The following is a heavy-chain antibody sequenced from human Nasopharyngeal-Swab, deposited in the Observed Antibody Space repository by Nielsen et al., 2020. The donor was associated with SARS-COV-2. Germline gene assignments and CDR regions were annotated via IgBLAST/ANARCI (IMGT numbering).Heavy chain of an antibody. CDR2: INSDGSST. V-gene: IGHV3-74*01. CDR3: ARSLIAAAGEHDAFDI. J-gene: IGHJ3*02. Sequence: GESLKISCAASGFTFSSYWMHWVRQAPGKGLVWVSRINSDGSSTSYADSVKGRFTISRDNAKNSLYLQMNSLRAEDTAVYYCARSLIAAAGEHDAFDIWGQGTMVTVSS. CDR1: GFTFSSYW. D-gene: IGHD6-13*01.